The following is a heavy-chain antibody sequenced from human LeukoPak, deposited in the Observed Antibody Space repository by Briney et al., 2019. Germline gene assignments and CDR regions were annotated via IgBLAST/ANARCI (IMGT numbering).Heavy chain of an antibody. V-gene: IGHV1-2*02. Sequence: ASVNVSCKASGYTFTGYYMHWVRQAPGQGLEWMGWINPNSGGTNYAQKFQGRVTMTRDTSISTAYMELSRLRSDDTAVYYCAREFKITMIVVVGDAFDIWGKGTMVTVSS. D-gene: IGHD3-22*01. CDR1: GYTFTGYY. CDR2: INPNSGGT. CDR3: AREFKITMIVVVGDAFDI. J-gene: IGHJ3*02.